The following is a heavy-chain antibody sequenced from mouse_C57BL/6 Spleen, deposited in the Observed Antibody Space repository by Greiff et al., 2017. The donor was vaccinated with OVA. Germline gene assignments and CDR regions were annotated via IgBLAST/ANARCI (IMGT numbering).Heavy chain of an antibody. D-gene: IGHD2-2*01. V-gene: IGHV3-6*01. CDR2: ISYDGSN. CDR1: GYSITSGYY. CDR3: ARGYGYDPYAMDY. J-gene: IGHJ4*01. Sequence: VQLKESGPGLVKPSQSLSLTCSVTGYSITSGYYWNWIRQFPGNKLEWMGYISYDGSNNYNPSLKNRISITRDTSKNQFFLKLNSVTTEDTATYYCARGYGYDPYAMDYWGQGTSVTVSS.